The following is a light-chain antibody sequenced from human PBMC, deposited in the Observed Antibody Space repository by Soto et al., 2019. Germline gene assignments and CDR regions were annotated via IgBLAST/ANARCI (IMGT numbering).Light chain of an antibody. CDR3: QQYNNWPPWT. V-gene: IGKV3-15*01. J-gene: IGKJ1*01. CDR2: GAS. CDR1: QSVSSN. Sequence: RVMTQSPATLSVAPGERAPLSCRASQSVSSNLAWYQQKPGQAPRLLIYGASTRATGIPARFSGSGSGTEFTLTISSLQSEDFAVYYCQQYNNWPPWTFGQGTKVDIK.